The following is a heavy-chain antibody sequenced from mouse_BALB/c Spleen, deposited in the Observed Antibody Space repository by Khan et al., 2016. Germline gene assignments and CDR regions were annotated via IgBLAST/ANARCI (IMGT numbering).Heavy chain of an antibody. CDR3: ATSTSGYWYYFDY. D-gene: IGHD3-1*01. CDR1: GYSIPSHYS. V-gene: IGHV3-1*02. J-gene: IGHJ2*01. CDR2: IHYSGST. Sequence: EVQLQESGPDLVKPSQSLSLTCTVTGYSIPSHYSWHWIRHFPGNKLEWMGYIHYSGSTTYTPSLKSRISITRDTSKNKFFLQLNSVTTEDTATYYCATSTSGYWYYFDYWGQGTTLTVSA.